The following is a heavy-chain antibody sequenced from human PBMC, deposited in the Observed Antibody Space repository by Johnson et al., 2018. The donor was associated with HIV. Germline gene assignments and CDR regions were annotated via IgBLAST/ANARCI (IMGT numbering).Heavy chain of an antibody. CDR3: TTYPNYYDNAFDI. D-gene: IGHD3-22*01. Sequence: MQLVESGGGLVKPGGSLRLSCAASGFTFSDYYMSWIRQAPGKGLEWVSYISNSGSSVYYADSVKGRFTISRDDSKNTLYLQMNSLKTEDTAVYYCTTYPNYYDNAFDIWGQGTMVTVSS. J-gene: IGHJ3*02. CDR2: ISNSGSSV. CDR1: GFTFSDYY. V-gene: IGHV3-11*01.